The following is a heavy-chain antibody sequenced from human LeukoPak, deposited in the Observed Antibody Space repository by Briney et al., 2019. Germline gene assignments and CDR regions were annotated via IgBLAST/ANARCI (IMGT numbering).Heavy chain of an antibody. CDR2: IYPDDSDT. J-gene: IGHJ4*02. V-gene: IGHV5-51*01. D-gene: IGHD1-26*01. Sequence: GESLQISCNGSGYTFSSYWIAWVRQMPGKGLEWMGIIYPDDSDTRYSPSFQGQVTISVDKSVTTAYLQWSSLRASDTAMYYCARLISGSYFDYWGQGTLVTVSS. CDR3: ARLISGSYFDY. CDR1: GYTFSSYW.